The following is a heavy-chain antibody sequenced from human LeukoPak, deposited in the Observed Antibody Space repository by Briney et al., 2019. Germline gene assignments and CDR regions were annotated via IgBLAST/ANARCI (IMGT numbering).Heavy chain of an antibody. CDR2: ISDSGGDK. D-gene: IGHD3-10*01. Sequence: GGSLRLSCAASGFTFSRYGFHWVRQAPGKGLEWVAFISDSGGDKWYADSVKGRLTISRDKSKNTVNLQMSSLRVEDTALCYCARDGGSESYAFDYWGQGTQVTVSS. V-gene: IGHV3-30*02. J-gene: IGHJ4*02. CDR3: ARDGGSESYAFDY. CDR1: GFTFSRYG.